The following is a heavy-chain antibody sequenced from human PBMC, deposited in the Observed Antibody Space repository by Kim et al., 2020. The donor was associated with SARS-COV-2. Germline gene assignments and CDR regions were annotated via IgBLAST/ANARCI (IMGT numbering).Heavy chain of an antibody. V-gene: IGHV4-34*01. CDR3: ARELGYCSGGSCP. Sequence: YNPYLKSRVTISVDTSKNQFSLKLSSVTAADTAVYYCARELGYCSGGSCPWGQGTLVTVSS. D-gene: IGHD2-15*01. J-gene: IGHJ5*02.